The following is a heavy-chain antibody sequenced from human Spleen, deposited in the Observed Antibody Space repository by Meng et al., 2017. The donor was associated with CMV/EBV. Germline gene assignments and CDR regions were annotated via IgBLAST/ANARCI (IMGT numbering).Heavy chain of an antibody. D-gene: IGHD2-2*01. CDR3: ARSLGYCDTTSCYTASDY. Sequence: IFAGYGISWVRQAPGKGLEWVSGINWNSGYTAYADSVKSRFTISRDNAKNSLYLQMSSLRAEDTALYYCARSLGYCDTTSCYTASDYWGQGTLVTVSS. V-gene: IGHV3-20*03. CDR1: IFAGYG. CDR2: INWNSGYT. J-gene: IGHJ4*02.